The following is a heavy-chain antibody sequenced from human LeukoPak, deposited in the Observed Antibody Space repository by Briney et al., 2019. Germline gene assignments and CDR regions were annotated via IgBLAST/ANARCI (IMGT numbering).Heavy chain of an antibody. Sequence: ASVKVSCKVSGYTFTDYYMHWVQQAPGKGLEWMGLVDPEDGETIYAEKFQGRVTITADTSTDTAYMELSSLRSEDTAGYYCVISKGGDWFDPWGQGTLVTVSS. CDR2: VDPEDGET. CDR3: VISKGGDWFDP. CDR1: GYTFTDYY. V-gene: IGHV1-69-2*01. D-gene: IGHD1-26*01. J-gene: IGHJ5*02.